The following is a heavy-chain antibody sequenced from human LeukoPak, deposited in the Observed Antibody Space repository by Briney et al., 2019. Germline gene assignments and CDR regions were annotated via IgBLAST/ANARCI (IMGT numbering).Heavy chain of an antibody. CDR2: ISGSGGST. V-gene: IGHV3-23*01. CDR1: GFTFSSYA. J-gene: IGHJ4*02. CDR3: AKSVYYDFWRGWVDY. Sequence: GSLRLSCAASGFTFSSYAMSWVRQAPGKGLEWVSAISGSGGSTYYADSVKGRFTISRDNSKNTLYLQMNSLRAEDTAVYYCAKSVYYDFWRGWVDYWGQGTLVTVSS. D-gene: IGHD3-3*01.